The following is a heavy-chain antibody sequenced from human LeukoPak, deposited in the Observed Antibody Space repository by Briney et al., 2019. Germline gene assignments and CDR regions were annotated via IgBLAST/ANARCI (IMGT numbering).Heavy chain of an antibody. Sequence: GGSLRLSCAASGFTFSSSAMSWVRQAPGKGLEWVSSISGSGSGGSTYYADSVKGRFTISRDNSKNTLYLQMNSLRAEDTAVYYCARGPPHYYDSSGYLDYWGQGTLVTVSS. CDR3: ARGPPHYYDSSGYLDY. J-gene: IGHJ4*02. CDR1: GFTFSSSA. CDR2: ISGSGSGGST. V-gene: IGHV3-23*01. D-gene: IGHD3-22*01.